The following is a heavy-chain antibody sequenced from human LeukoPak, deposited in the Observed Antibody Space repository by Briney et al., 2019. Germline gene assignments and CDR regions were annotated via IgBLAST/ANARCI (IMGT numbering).Heavy chain of an antibody. J-gene: IGHJ4*02. V-gene: IGHV3-21*01. CDR1: GFTFSSYS. CDR3: ASFYDYVWGSYRGGLDY. CDR2: ISSSSSYI. Sequence: GGSLRLSCAVSGFTFSSYSMNWVRQAPGKGLEWVSSISSSSSYIYYADSVKGRFTISRDNAKNSLYLQMNSLRAEDTAVYYCASFYDYVWGSYRGGLDYWGQGTLVTVSS. D-gene: IGHD3-16*02.